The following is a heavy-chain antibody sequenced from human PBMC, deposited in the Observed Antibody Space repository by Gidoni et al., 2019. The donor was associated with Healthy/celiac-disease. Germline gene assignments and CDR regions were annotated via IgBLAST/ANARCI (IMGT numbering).Heavy chain of an antibody. CDR1: GGSISSYY. CDR3: ARDRTYSSEAFDI. V-gene: IGHV4-4*07. CDR2: IYTSGST. D-gene: IGHD4-4*01. J-gene: IGHJ3*02. Sequence: QLQLQESGPGLVKPSETLSLTCTVSGGSISSYYWRWIRQPAGKGLEWIRRIYTSGSTNYNPSLKSRVTMSVDTSKNQFSLKLSSVTAADTAVYYCARDRTYSSEAFDIWGQGTMVTVSS.